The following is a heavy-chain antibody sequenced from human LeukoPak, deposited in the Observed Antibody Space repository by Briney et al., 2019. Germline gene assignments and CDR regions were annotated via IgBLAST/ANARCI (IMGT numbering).Heavy chain of an antibody. D-gene: IGHD2/OR15-2a*01. Sequence: GGSLRLSCAASGFIFSTNYMNWVRQAPGKGREGVSVLYSDGSTYYADSVKGRFTISRDNSKNTLSLQMNSLRAEDTAVYYCARDRATGFSDALDIWGQGTMVIVSS. J-gene: IGHJ3*02. CDR3: ARDRATGFSDALDI. CDR2: LYSDGST. CDR1: GFIFSTNY. V-gene: IGHV3-66*01.